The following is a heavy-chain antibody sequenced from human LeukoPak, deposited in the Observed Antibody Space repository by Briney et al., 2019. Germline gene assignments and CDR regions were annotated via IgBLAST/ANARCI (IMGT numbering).Heavy chain of an antibody. Sequence: PSETLSLTCTVSGGSISSYYWSWIRQPPGKGLEWIGYIYYSGNTNYNPSLKSRVTISVDTSKNQFSLKLSSVTAADTAVYYCARWAGDGFDYWGQGTLVTVSS. CDR1: GGSISSYY. V-gene: IGHV4-59*01. CDR2: IYYSGNT. D-gene: IGHD1-26*01. J-gene: IGHJ4*02. CDR3: ARWAGDGFDY.